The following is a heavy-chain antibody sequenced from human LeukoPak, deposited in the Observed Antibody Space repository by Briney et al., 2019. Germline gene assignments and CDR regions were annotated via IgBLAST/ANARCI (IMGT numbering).Heavy chain of an antibody. Sequence: GGSLRLSCAASGFTFDDYAMHWVRQAPGKGLEWVSGISWNSGSIGYADSVKGRFTISRDNSKNTLYLQMNSLRAEDTAVYYCAKGGITGTRDWGQGTLVTVSS. CDR3: AKGGITGTRD. CDR2: ISWNSGSI. J-gene: IGHJ4*02. CDR1: GFTFDDYA. D-gene: IGHD1-7*01. V-gene: IGHV3-9*01.